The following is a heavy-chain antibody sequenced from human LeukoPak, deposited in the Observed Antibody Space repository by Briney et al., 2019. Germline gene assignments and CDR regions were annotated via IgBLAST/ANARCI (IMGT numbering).Heavy chain of an antibody. D-gene: IGHD3-16*02. V-gene: IGHV5-51*01. CDR1: GYSFTSYW. Sequence: KGGESLKISCKGSGYSFTSYWIGWVRQMPGKGLEWMGIIYPGDSDTRYSPSFQGQVTISADKSISTAYLQWSSLKASDTAMYYCARQRLGELSRRRGSNWFDPWGQGTLVTVSS. CDR2: IYPGDSDT. CDR3: ARQRLGELSRRRGSNWFDP. J-gene: IGHJ5*02.